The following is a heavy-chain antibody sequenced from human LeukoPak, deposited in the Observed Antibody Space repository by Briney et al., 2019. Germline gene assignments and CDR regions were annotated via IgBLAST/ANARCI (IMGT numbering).Heavy chain of an antibody. CDR1: GFIFSGSW. Sequence: GGSLRLSCTASGFIFSGSWMAWIRQAPGKGLEWVAIIKKDGSEKYYVDSMKGRFTISRDNAKNSLFLQMNSLRAEDTAVYYCTTDTWYSAGHWGQGTLVTVSS. J-gene: IGHJ4*02. CDR3: TTDTWYSAGH. D-gene: IGHD2-15*01. V-gene: IGHV3-7*03. CDR2: IKKDGSEK.